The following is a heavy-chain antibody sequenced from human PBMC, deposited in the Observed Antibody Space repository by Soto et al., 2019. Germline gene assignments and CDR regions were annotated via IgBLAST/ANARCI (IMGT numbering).Heavy chain of an antibody. CDR2: IYHSGST. Sequence: SETLSLTCAVSCGSISSGGYSWSWIRQPPGKGLEWIGYIYHSGSTYYNPSLKSRLTISVDRSKNQFSLKLSSVTAADTAVYYCARGGYCSGGRCYSGGWFDPWGQGTLVTVSS. V-gene: IGHV4-30-2*01. CDR1: CGSISSGGYS. CDR3: ARGGYCSGGRCYSGGWFDP. J-gene: IGHJ5*02. D-gene: IGHD2-15*01.